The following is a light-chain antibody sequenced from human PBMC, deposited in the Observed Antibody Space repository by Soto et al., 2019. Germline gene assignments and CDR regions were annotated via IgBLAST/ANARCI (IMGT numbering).Light chain of an antibody. V-gene: IGLV2-14*01. CDR2: EVI. J-gene: IGLJ3*02. CDR1: SGDVGDNNY. Sequence: QSVLTQPASVSGSPGQSITISCTGTSGDVGDNNYVSWYQQRPAKAPKLIIYEVINRPSGVSNRFSGSKSGNTASLTLSGLQAEDEADYYCSSYTSSSTLVFGGGTKLTVL. CDR3: SSYTSSSTLV.